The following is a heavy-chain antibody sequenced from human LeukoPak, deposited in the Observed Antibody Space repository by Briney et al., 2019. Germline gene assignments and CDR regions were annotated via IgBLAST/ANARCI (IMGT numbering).Heavy chain of an antibody. Sequence: SGTLSLTCAVSGGSISSSDWWNWVRQPPGKGLEWIGSIYYSGSTYYNPSLKSRVTISVDTSKNQFSLKLSSVTAADTAVYYCARDHGILTGYGMDVWGQGTTVTVSS. CDR1: GGSISSSDW. D-gene: IGHD3-9*01. CDR2: IYYSGST. J-gene: IGHJ6*02. V-gene: IGHV4-4*02. CDR3: ARDHGILTGYGMDV.